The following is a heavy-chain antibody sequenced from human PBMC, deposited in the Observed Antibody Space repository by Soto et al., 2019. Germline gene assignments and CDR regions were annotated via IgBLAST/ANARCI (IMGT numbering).Heavy chain of an antibody. D-gene: IGHD4-17*01. J-gene: IGHJ4*02. CDR2: FSAGGRA. CDR1: GFSFRSYA. Sequence: QLLESGGGLVQPGGSLRLSCEASGFSFRSYALSWVRQAPGKGLEWVSTFSAGGRAYYADSVKGRFTIAKDTSKNTLLLQARSLRAEDTAVYYCAKESMPEHYGDTLFDYWGQGTRVTVSS. V-gene: IGHV3-23*01. CDR3: AKESMPEHYGDTLFDY.